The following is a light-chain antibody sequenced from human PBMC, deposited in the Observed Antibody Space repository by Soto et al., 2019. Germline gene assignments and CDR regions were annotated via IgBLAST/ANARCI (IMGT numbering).Light chain of an antibody. CDR3: QQYNNGPPIT. Sequence: EILMTQSPATLSVSPGERATLSCRASQSVRNNLAWYQHKPGQVPRLLIYYASTRATGIPARFSGTGSGTEFALTIPSPQAEDVAVYYCQQYNNGPPITCGEGTRLEIK. CDR2: YAS. CDR1: QSVRNN. V-gene: IGKV3-15*01. J-gene: IGKJ5*01.